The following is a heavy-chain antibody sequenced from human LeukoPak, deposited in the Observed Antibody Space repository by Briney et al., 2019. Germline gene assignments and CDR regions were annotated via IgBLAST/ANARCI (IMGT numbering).Heavy chain of an antibody. CDR2: INPNSGGT. CDR3: ARDIEYGGNSGIDY. Sequence: GASVKVSCKASGYTFTGYYMHWVRQAPGQGLEWMGWINPNSGGTNYAQKFQGRVTMTRDMSTSTVYMELSSLRSEDTAVYYCARDIEYGGNSGIDYWGQGTLVTVSS. CDR1: GYTFTGYY. J-gene: IGHJ4*02. D-gene: IGHD4-23*01. V-gene: IGHV1-2*02.